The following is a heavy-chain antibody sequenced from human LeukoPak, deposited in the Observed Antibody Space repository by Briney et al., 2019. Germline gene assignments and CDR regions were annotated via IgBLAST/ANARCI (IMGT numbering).Heavy chain of an antibody. V-gene: IGHV3-23*01. D-gene: IGHD5-24*01. CDR1: GFXFSDCA. CDR3: TKGMATIRRHIDS. Sequence: GGSLRLSCGASGFXFSDCAISWVRQAPGRGLEWLSSISGSAGSTYYADSMKGRFTISRDNPKNTLHLETNSLRAEDTAIYYCTKGMATIRRHIDSWGQGTLVTVSS. J-gene: IGHJ4*02. CDR2: ISGSAGST.